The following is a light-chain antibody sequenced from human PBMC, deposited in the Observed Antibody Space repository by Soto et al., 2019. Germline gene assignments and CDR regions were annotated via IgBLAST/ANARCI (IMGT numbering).Light chain of an antibody. V-gene: IGKV3-15*01. J-gene: IGKJ1*01. CDR3: QQYNNWPRT. CDR2: GAS. CDR1: QSLSSN. Sequence: EVVVTQSPATLSVSPGERATLSCRASQSLSSNLAWYQQKTGQAPRLLIYGASTRATGIPDRFSGSGSGTELTLTISRLQSEDFAVYYCQQYNNWPRTFGQGTKVDIK.